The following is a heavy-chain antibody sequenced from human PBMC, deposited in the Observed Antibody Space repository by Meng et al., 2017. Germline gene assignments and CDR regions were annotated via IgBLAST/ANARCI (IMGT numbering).Heavy chain of an antibody. CDR3: ARARLLWFGGAVWFDP. CDR1: GGSISSSNW. V-gene: IGHV4-4*02. Sequence: QVRLQGSGPGRVKPSGTLSPTCAVSGGSISSSNWWSWVRQPPGKGLEWIGEIYHSGSTNYNPSLKSRVTISVDKSKNQFSLKLSSVTAADTAVYYCARARLLWFGGAVWFDPWGQGTLVTVSS. D-gene: IGHD3-10*01. J-gene: IGHJ5*02. CDR2: IYHSGST.